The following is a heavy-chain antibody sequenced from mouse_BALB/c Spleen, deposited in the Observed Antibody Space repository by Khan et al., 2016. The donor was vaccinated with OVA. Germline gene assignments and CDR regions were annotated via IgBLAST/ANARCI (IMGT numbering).Heavy chain of an antibody. CDR2: IWAGGSP. Sequence: QVQLKQSGPGLVAPSQSLSITCTVSGFSLTSYGVHWVRQPPGKGLEWLGVIWAGGSPNYNSDLMSRLSISKDNSKSQVLLKMNSLQTDDTSMYYGARLEDIWGQGTTLTVSS. J-gene: IGHJ2*01. CDR1: GFSLTSYG. CDR3: ARLEDI. V-gene: IGHV2-9*02. D-gene: IGHD1-3*01.